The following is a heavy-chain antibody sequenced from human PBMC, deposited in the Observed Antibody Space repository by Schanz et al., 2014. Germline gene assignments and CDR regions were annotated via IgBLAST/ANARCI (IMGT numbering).Heavy chain of an antibody. D-gene: IGHD1-26*01. CDR1: GGSISGYY. CDR3: ARDKSGTYYTFDL. J-gene: IGHJ4*02. Sequence: QVQLQESGPGLVKPSETLSLTCAVSGGSISGYYWSWIRQPPGKGLEWIGYISYSGSTNYSPSLKSRVTISLDTSNNQISLKLRSVSAADTAVYYCARDKSGTYYTFDLWGPGTQXTVSS. V-gene: IGHV4-59*01. CDR2: ISYSGST.